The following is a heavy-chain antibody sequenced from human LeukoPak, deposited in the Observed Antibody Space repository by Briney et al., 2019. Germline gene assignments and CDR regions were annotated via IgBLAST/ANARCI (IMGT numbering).Heavy chain of an antibody. Sequence: GESLRLSCAASGFSFRDYYMDWVRQAPGKGLEWVGRPRNKAKGYTAEYAASVKGRFTLSRDDSQNSLYLQMNSLKTEDTAMYYCARSGDTWTQVFDFWGRGTLVTVSS. D-gene: IGHD1-1*01. J-gene: IGHJ4*02. V-gene: IGHV3-72*01. CDR3: ARSGDTWTQVFDF. CDR1: GFSFRDYY. CDR2: PRNKAKGYTA.